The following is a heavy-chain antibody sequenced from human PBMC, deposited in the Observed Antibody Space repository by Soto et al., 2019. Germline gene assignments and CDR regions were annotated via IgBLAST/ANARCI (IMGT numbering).Heavy chain of an antibody. CDR1: GFSFSRGVG. D-gene: IGHD2-2*01. Sequence: SGPTLVNPTQTLTLTCTFSGFSFSRGVGVGWVRQPPGKALEWLALIYWNDDERYSPTLKSRRTITKDTSKNQVVLTMTDMDPVDTATFYCAHALYTSSEFDYWGQGTLVTVSS. CDR3: AHALYTSSEFDY. V-gene: IGHV2-5*01. J-gene: IGHJ4*02. CDR2: IYWNDDE.